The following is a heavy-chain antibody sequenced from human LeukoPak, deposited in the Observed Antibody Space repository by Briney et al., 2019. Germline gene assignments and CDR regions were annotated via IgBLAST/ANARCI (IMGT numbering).Heavy chain of an antibody. CDR2: INWNGGST. D-gene: IGHD2-2*01. Sequence: PGGSLRLSCAASGFTFDDYGMSWVRQAPGKGLEWVSGINWNGGSTGYADSVKGRFTISRDNAKNSLYLQMNSLRAEDTALYYCARAYRSSTSCYGDYYYYYYMDVWGKGTTVTVSS. V-gene: IGHV3-20*04. J-gene: IGHJ6*03. CDR1: GFTFDDYG. CDR3: ARAYRSSTSCYGDYYYYYYMDV.